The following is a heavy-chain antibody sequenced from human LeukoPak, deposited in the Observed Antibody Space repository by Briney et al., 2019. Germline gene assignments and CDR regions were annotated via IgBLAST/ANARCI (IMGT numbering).Heavy chain of an antibody. V-gene: IGHV4-39*01. J-gene: IGHJ3*02. CDR2: IYYSGST. Sequence: PSETLSLTCTVSGGSISSSSYYWGWIRQPPGKGLEWIGSIYYSGSTYYNPSLKSRVTISVDTSKNQFSLKLSSVTAADTAVYYCARHQPYCSSTSCYDLDAFGIWGQGTMVTVSS. CDR1: GGSISSSSYY. CDR3: ARHQPYCSSTSCYDLDAFGI. D-gene: IGHD2-2*01.